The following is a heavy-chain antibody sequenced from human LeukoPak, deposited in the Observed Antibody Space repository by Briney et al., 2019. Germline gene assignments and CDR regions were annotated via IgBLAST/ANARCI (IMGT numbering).Heavy chain of an antibody. D-gene: IGHD6-13*01. CDR2: INPNTGGT. CDR1: GYTFTGYY. V-gene: IGHV1-2*02. Sequence: GASVKVSCKASGYTFTGYYMHWVRQAPGQGLEWMGWINPNTGGTIYAQNFQGRVTMTRDTSISTAYMELSSLRSDDTAIYYCASLIAAAGTNVYWGQGTLVTVSS. CDR3: ASLIAAAGTNVY. J-gene: IGHJ4*02.